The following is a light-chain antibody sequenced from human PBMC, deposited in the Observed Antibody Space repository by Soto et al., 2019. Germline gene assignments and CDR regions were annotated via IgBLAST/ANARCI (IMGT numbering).Light chain of an antibody. V-gene: IGKV3-15*01. Sequence: EIVMTQSPATLSVSPGERATLSCRASQSVSRNLAWYQQKPGQAPRLLIYGASTRATGIPARFSGSGSGTEFTLTISSLQSEDFAVYYCQQYNDWPLTFGGGTKVELK. CDR2: GAS. CDR3: QQYNDWPLT. J-gene: IGKJ4*01. CDR1: QSVSRN.